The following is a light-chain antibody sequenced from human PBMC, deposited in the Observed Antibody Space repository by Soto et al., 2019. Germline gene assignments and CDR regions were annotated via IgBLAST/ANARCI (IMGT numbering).Light chain of an antibody. CDR2: GAS. CDR3: QQYGTSPLT. J-gene: IGKJ4*01. Sequence: EIVMTQSPATLSVSPGERATLSCRASRSVSSNLAWYQQKPGQAPRLLIYGASSRATGIPDRFSGSGSGTDFTLTISRLEPEDFAVYYCQQYGTSPLTFGGGTKVEIK. CDR1: RSVSSN. V-gene: IGKV3-20*01.